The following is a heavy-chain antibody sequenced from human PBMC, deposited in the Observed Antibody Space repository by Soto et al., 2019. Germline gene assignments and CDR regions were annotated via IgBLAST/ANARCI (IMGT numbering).Heavy chain of an antibody. CDR2: INSDGSST. CDR3: ASLSGYDYGHYYYGMDV. J-gene: IGHJ6*02. D-gene: IGHD5-12*01. Sequence: EVQLVESGGGLVQPGGSLRLSCAASGFTFSSYWMHWVRQAPGKGLVWVSRINSDGSSTSYADSVKGRFTISRDNAKNTLYLQMNSLRAEDTAVYYCASLSGYDYGHYYYGMDVWGQGTTVTVSS. V-gene: IGHV3-74*01. CDR1: GFTFSSYW.